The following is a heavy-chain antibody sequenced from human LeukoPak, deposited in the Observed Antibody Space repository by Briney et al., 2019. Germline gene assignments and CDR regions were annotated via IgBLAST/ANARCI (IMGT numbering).Heavy chain of an antibody. Sequence: GGSLRLSCAASGFTFSSYAMHWVRQAPGKGLEYVSAISSNGGSTYYANSVKGRFTISRDNSKNTLYLQMGSLRAEDMAVYYCARDLPYGGSRRFDYWGQGTLVTVSS. CDR1: GFTFSSYA. D-gene: IGHD4-23*01. V-gene: IGHV3-64*01. CDR2: ISSNGGST. J-gene: IGHJ4*02. CDR3: ARDLPYGGSRRFDY.